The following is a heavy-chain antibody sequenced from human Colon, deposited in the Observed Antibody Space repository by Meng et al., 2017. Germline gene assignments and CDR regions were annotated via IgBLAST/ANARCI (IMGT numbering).Heavy chain of an antibody. Sequence: QGQLQESGPGLVRPSETLSLTCNVSGGSVGSASYYWSWIRQPPGKGLEWIGLIHYSGSRNYNPSLKSRVTMSVDTSKNQVSLRLTSVTAADTAVYYCARFYGSGTFEVHDYWGQGTLVTVSS. V-gene: IGHV4-61*01. D-gene: IGHD3-10*01. CDR1: GGSVGSASYY. CDR2: IHYSGSR. J-gene: IGHJ4*02. CDR3: ARFYGSGTFEVHDY.